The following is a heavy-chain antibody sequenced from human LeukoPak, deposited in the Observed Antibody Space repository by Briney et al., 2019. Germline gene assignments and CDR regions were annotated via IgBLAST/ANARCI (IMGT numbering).Heavy chain of an antibody. J-gene: IGHJ3*02. CDR2: IYTSGST. CDR1: GGSISSGSYY. Sequence: SETLSLTCTVSGGSISSGSYYWSWIRQPAGKGLEWIGRIYTSGSTNYNPSLKSRVTISVDKSKNQFSLKLSSVTAADTAVYYCARGYLYSDSSGSDAFDIWGQGTMVTVSS. V-gene: IGHV4-61*02. D-gene: IGHD3-22*01. CDR3: ARGYLYSDSSGSDAFDI.